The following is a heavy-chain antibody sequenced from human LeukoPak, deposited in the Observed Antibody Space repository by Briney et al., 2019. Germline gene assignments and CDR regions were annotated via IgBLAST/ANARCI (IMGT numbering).Heavy chain of an antibody. V-gene: IGHV3-53*05. Sequence: GGSLRLSRAASGFSVSTNFMNWVRQASGRGLEWVSVMYSGGTTSYADSVKGRFTISRDDSKNTVSLQMNSLRIDDTAVYYCAREGYSSGSRTGIDYWGQGTLVTVSS. CDR2: MYSGGTT. CDR1: GFSVSTNF. J-gene: IGHJ4*02. D-gene: IGHD5-18*01. CDR3: AREGYSSGSRTGIDY.